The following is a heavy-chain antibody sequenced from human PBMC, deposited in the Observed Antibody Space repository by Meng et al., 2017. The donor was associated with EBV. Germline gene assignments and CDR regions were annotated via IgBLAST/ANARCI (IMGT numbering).Heavy chain of an antibody. D-gene: IGHD1-26*01. J-gene: IGHJ5*02. Sequence: QVQLQQWGAGLLKPSETLSLTCAVYGGSFRGYYWSWIRQPPGKGLEWIGEINHSGSTNYNPSLKSRVTISVDTSKNQFSLKLSSVTAAGTAVYYCARGGGNRGGIVGATYRLNWFDPWGQGTLVTVST. CDR1: GGSFRGYY. CDR3: ARGGGNRGGIVGATYRLNWFDP. CDR2: INHSGST. V-gene: IGHV4-34*01.